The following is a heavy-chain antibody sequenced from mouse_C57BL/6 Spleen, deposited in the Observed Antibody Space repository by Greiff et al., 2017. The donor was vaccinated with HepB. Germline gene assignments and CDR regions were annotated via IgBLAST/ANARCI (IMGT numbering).Heavy chain of an antibody. Sequence: VQLQQSGAELVKPGASVKLSCKASGYTFTSYWMHWVKQRPGQGLEWIGMIHPNSGSTNYNEKFKSKATLTVDKSSSTAYMQLSSLTSEDSAVYYCASSSGSAGTAWFAYWGQGTLVTVSA. CDR1: GYTFTSYW. CDR3: ASSSGSAGTAWFAY. V-gene: IGHV1-64*01. J-gene: IGHJ3*01. D-gene: IGHD4-1*01. CDR2: IHPNSGST.